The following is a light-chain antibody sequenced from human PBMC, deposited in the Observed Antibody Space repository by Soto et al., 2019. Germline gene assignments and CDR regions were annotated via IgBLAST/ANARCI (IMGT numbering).Light chain of an antibody. CDR1: SSDVGRYNY. CDR2: DVT. Sequence: QSALTQPASVSGSPGQSITISCTGTSSDVGRYNYVSWYQQHPGKAPKLIIYDVTYRPSGVSDRFSGSKSGSTASLTISGIQAEDEADYYCSSYTGSNTAFGGGTKVTVL. CDR3: SSYTGSNTA. J-gene: IGLJ3*02. V-gene: IGLV2-14*01.